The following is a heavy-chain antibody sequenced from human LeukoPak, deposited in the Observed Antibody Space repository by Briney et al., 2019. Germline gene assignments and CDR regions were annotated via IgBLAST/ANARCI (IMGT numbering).Heavy chain of an antibody. CDR1: GFNFSTYA. D-gene: IGHD3-3*01. J-gene: IGHJ4*02. Sequence: GGSLRLSCAASGFNFSTYAMHWVRQAPGKGLEWVAVITYDGGEKYYADSGKDRFTISRDNSMNTVYLQMNSLTTEDTAVYYCARDMEYYFDYWGQGTLVTVSS. CDR2: ITYDGGEK. V-gene: IGHV3-30-3*01. CDR3: ARDMEYYFDY.